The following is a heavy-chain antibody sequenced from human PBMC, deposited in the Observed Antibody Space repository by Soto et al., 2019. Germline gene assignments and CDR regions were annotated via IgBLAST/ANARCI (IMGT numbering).Heavy chain of an antibody. CDR2: IYYSGST. Sequence: SETLSLTCTVSGGSISSGDYYWSWIRQPPGKGLEWIGYIYYSGSTYYNPSLKSRVTISVGTSKNQFSLKLSSVTAADTAVYYCAREGRDYYDSSGYPEYFQHWGQGTLVTVSS. D-gene: IGHD3-22*01. CDR3: AREGRDYYDSSGYPEYFQH. V-gene: IGHV4-30-4*01. CDR1: GGSISSGDYY. J-gene: IGHJ1*01.